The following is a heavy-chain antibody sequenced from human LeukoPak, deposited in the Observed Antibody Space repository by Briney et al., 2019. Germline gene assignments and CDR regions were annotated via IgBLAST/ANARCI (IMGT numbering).Heavy chain of an antibody. V-gene: IGHV3-30*18. CDR2: ISYDGSYK. CDR1: GFIFSNYG. D-gene: IGHD6-19*01. J-gene: IGHJ3*02. Sequence: GRSLRLSCAASGFIFSNYGMHWVRQAPGKGLEWVAVISYDGSYKYYVDSVKGRFTISRDNSKNTLFLQMNSLRAEDTAVYYCAKDEISSGWYYVLGAFDIWGQGTMVTVSS. CDR3: AKDEISSGWYYVLGAFDI.